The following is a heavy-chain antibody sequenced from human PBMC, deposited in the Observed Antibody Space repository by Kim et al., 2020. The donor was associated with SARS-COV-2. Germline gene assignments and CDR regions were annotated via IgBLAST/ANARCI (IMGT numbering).Heavy chain of an antibody. CDR1: GFSFGDYT. D-gene: IGHD4-17*01. CDR3: SRSTSVVSLPDY. Sequence: GGSLRLSCRGSGFSFGDYTMAWVRQAPGEGLEWVGFIRSKAYGGTTDYAASVEGRFNMSSDDSNSTCYLQMNSLKPEDTAVYYCSRSTSVVSLPDYWGQGTRVTVST. CDR2: IRSKAYGGTT. V-gene: IGHV3-49*04. J-gene: IGHJ4*02.